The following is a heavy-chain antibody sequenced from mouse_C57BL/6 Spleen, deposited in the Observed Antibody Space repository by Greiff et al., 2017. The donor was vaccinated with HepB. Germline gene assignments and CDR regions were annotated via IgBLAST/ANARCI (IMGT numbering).Heavy chain of an antibody. Sequence: QVQLQQPGAELVMPGASVKLSCKASGYTFTSYWMQWVKQRPGQGLEWIGEIDPSDSCTNYNQKFKGKATLTVDTSSSTAYMQLSSLTSEDSAVYYCAGIGMLRQSWDYWGQGTTLTVSS. V-gene: IGHV1-50*01. CDR1: GYTFTSYW. CDR3: AGIGMLRQSWDY. CDR2: IDPSDSCT. D-gene: IGHD1-1*01. J-gene: IGHJ2*01.